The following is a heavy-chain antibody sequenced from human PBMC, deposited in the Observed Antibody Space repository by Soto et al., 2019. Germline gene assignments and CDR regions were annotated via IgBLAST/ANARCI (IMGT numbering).Heavy chain of an antibody. CDR1: GGPVSSGSYY. CDR3: ASGKRGSYHHSYYFDY. V-gene: IGHV4-61*01. J-gene: IGHJ4*02. CDR2: IYYSGST. Sequence: TVSGGPVSSGSYYWSWIRQPPGKGLEWIGYIYYSGSTNYNPSLKSRVTISVDTSKNQFSLKLSSMTAADTAVYYCASGKRGSYHHSYYFDYQGQGTLVTVSS. D-gene: IGHD3-16*02.